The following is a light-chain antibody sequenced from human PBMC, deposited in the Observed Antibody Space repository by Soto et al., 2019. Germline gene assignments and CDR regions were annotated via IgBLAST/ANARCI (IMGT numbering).Light chain of an antibody. CDR2: GAS. CDR3: QQGYSTPLT. V-gene: IGKV1-39*01. J-gene: IGKJ1*01. CDR1: QSIDVY. Sequence: DIQMTQSPLSLSASVRDRVTITCRTSQSIDVYLNWYQQKPGKAPKLLIFGASSLQSGVPSRFSGSGSGTVFTLTISSLQPEDFATYFCQQGYSTPLTFGQGTRVDIK.